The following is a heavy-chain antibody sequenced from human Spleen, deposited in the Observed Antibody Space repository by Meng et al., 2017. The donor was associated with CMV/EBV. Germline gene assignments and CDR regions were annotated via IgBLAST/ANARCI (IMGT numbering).Heavy chain of an antibody. V-gene: IGHV3-43*01. CDR1: GFTFKDYT. D-gene: IGHD3-3*01. CDR2: ISWADGDT. Sequence: GGSLRLSCAASGFTFKDYTMHWVRQVPGKGLEWVSRISWADGDTYYADSVKGRFTISRDNSKNTLYLQMNSLRVEDTAVYWCARGVWSGDAAHDHYYGMDVWGQGTTVTVSS. CDR3: ARGVWSGDAAHDHYYGMDV. J-gene: IGHJ6*02.